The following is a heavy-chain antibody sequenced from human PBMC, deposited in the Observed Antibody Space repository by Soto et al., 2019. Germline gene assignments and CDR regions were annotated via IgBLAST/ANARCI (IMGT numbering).Heavy chain of an antibody. J-gene: IGHJ6*02. CDR1: GFRLMSYH. D-gene: IGHD4-17*01. Sequence: LILSCAASGFRLMSYHMDWVRQSPGKWLEWVSYININSGTIHYADSVKGRFTISRDNAKNSLYLQMDSLRAEDTAVYFCARDGTTGTTNYHYAMDVWGQGTTVTVSS. CDR2: ININSGTI. V-gene: IGHV3-48*03. CDR3: ARDGTTGTTNYHYAMDV.